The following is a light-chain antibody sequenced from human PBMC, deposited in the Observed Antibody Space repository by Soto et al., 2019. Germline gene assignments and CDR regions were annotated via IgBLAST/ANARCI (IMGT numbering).Light chain of an antibody. J-gene: IGKJ5*01. CDR1: QSVSSN. CDR2: GAS. Sequence: EIVMTQSPATLSVSPGERATLSCRASQSVSSNLGWYQQKPGQAPRLLIYGASTRATGILARFSGSGSGTEFTLTVSSQQSEDFAVYYCQEYNKWSSTFGQGTRLEIK. V-gene: IGKV3-15*01. CDR3: QEYNKWSST.